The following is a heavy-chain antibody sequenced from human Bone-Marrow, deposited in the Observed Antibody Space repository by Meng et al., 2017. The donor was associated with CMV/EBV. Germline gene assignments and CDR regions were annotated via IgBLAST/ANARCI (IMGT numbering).Heavy chain of an antibody. CDR1: GGSIKSGDYF. CDR2: IYYSGTT. Sequence: SETLSLTCTVSGGSIKSGDYFWSWIRQPPGKGLEWIGYIYYSGTTYYNPSLKSRVTISVDTSKNQFSLKLSSVTAADTAVYYCARGRGWELDFWGQGTLVTVSS. J-gene: IGHJ4*02. V-gene: IGHV4-30-4*01. D-gene: IGHD1-26*01. CDR3: ARGRGWELDF.